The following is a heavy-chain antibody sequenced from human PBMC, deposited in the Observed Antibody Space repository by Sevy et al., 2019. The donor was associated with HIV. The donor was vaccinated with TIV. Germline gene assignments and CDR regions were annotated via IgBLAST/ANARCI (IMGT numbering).Heavy chain of an antibody. Sequence: SETLSLTCSISGGTIVSSGHYWGWIRQTPGKGLEWIGSIYYNGHTFYTPSLKSRLTISIATSKNQFSLTLSSVTVADTAVYFCAREAGGYDYDYGMDVWGQGTTVTVSS. CDR3: AREAGGYDYDYGMDV. D-gene: IGHD5-12*01. V-gene: IGHV4-39*02. CDR1: GGTIVSSGHY. J-gene: IGHJ6*02. CDR2: IYYNGHT.